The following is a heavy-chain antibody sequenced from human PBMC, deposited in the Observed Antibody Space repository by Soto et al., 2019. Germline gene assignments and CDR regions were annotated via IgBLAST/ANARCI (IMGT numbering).Heavy chain of an antibody. CDR1: GYTFTSDG. Sequence: ASLKVSGITSGYTFTSDGISCLRQAPGQALEWMGWISAYNGNTYYTQKLPCIGTMTTDTSTTTSYMELMRQKYGDTPVDYFARGGIVGATGNYFDYWGQGPLLHVTS. CDR2: ISAYNGNT. D-gene: IGHD1-26*01. CDR3: ARGGIVGATGNYFDY. J-gene: IGHJ4*02. V-gene: IGHV1-18*04.